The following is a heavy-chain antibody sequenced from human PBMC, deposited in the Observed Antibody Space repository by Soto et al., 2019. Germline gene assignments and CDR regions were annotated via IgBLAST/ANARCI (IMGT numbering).Heavy chain of an antibody. D-gene: IGHD1-26*01. Sequence: QVQRVQSGAEVKKPGSSVKVSCKASGGTFSSYAISWVRQAPGQGLEWMGGVIPIFGTANYAQKYQGRVTITADKYTRTAYMELSSLRSEDTAVYYGARDLAWRYSGSYTGEVWGQGTTVTVSS. CDR1: GGTFSSYA. CDR2: VIPIFGTA. V-gene: IGHV1-69*06. J-gene: IGHJ6*02. CDR3: ARDLAWRYSGSYTGEV.